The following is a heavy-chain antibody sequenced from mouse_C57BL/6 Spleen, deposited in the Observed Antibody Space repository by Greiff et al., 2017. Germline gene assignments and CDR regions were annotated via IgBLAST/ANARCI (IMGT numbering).Heavy chain of an antibody. D-gene: IGHD1-1*01. CDR1: GYTFTSYW. CDR3: AREVTTAVAELYYAMDY. J-gene: IGHJ4*01. CDR2: IHPNSGST. V-gene: IGHV1-64*01. Sequence: QVQLQQPGAELVKPGASVKLSCKASGYTFTSYWMHWVKQRPGQGLEWIGMIHPNSGSTNYNEKFKSKATLTVDKSSSTAYMQLSSLTSEDSAVYYGAREVTTAVAELYYAMDYWGQGTSVTVSS.